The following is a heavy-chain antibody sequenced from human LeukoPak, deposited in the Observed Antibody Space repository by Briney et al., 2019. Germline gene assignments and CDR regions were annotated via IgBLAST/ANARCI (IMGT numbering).Heavy chain of an antibody. Sequence: PGGSLRLSCAASGFTFSSYAMSWVRQAPGKGLEWVSAISGSGGSTYYADSVKGRFTISRDNSKNTLYLQMNSLRAEDTAVYYCAKDRGSYSSSPTGYWGQGTLATVSS. CDR2: ISGSGGST. V-gene: IGHV3-23*01. J-gene: IGHJ4*02. CDR1: GFTFSSYA. CDR3: AKDRGSYSSSPTGY. D-gene: IGHD6-13*01.